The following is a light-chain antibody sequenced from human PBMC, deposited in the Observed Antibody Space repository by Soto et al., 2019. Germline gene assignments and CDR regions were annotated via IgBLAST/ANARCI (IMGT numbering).Light chain of an antibody. Sequence: SYELTQPPSVSVAQGKTARITCGGNNIGSKSVHWYQQKPGQAPVLVISYDSDRPSGIPERFSGSNSGSTATLTISRVEAGDEADYYCQVWDSSSDHVVFGGGTKLTVL. V-gene: IGLV3-21*04. CDR2: YDS. J-gene: IGLJ2*01. CDR3: QVWDSSSDHVV. CDR1: NIGSKS.